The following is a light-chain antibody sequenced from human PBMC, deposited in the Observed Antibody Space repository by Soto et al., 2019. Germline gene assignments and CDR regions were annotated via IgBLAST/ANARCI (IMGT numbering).Light chain of an antibody. J-gene: IGLJ1*01. CDR3: QAWDSSTNDV. CDR1: KLGNKY. CDR2: QDN. V-gene: IGLV3-1*01. Sequence: SYELTQPPSVSVSPGQTASITCSGDKLGNKYACWYQQKPGQSPVVVIYQDNKRPSGIPERFSGSNSGNTATLTISGTQAMDEADYYCQAWDSSTNDVFGTGTKLTVL.